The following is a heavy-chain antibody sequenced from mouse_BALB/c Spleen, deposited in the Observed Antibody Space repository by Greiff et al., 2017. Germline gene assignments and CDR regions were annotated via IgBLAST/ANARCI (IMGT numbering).Heavy chain of an antibody. CDR3: AGYYGSSYSYAMDY. D-gene: IGHD1-1*01. Sequence: VQLVESGPELVKPGASVRISCKASGYTFTSYYIHWVKQRPGQGLEWIGWIYPGNVNTKYNEKFKGKATLTADKSSSTAYMQLSSLTSEDSAVYFCAGYYGSSYSYAMDYWGQGTSVTVSS. J-gene: IGHJ4*01. V-gene: IGHV1S56*01. CDR1: GYTFTSYY. CDR2: IYPGNVNT.